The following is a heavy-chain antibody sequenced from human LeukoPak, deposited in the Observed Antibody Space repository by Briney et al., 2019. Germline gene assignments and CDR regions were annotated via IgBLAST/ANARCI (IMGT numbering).Heavy chain of an antibody. CDR1: GFTFSDYY. D-gene: IGHD1-26*01. J-gene: IGHJ4*02. CDR3: ANLREMAAPLPGIVGPIGY. Sequence: PGRSLRLSCAASGFTFSDYYMSWVRQAPGKGLEWVSVIYSDGSTYYADSVKGRFTISRDDAKNMLWLQMNSLRADDTAVYYCANLREMAAPLPGIVGPIGYWGQGNLVTVSS. CDR2: IYSDGST. V-gene: IGHV3-53*01.